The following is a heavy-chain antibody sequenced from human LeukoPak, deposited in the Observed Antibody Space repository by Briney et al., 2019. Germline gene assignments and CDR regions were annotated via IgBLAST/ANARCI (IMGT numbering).Heavy chain of an antibody. CDR3: ARVWYNSSWSRPPDY. Sequence: PGRSLRLSCAASGFTFSSYAMHWVRQAPGKGLEWVAVISYDGSNKYYADSVKGRFTISRDNSKNTLYLQMNSLRAEDTAVYYCARVWYNSSWSRPPDYWGQGTLVTVSS. D-gene: IGHD6-13*01. CDR2: ISYDGSNK. V-gene: IGHV3-30-3*01. CDR1: GFTFSSYA. J-gene: IGHJ4*02.